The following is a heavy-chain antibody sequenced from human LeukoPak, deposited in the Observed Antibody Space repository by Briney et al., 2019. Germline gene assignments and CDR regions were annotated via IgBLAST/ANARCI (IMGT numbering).Heavy chain of an antibody. D-gene: IGHD3-22*01. CDR3: ATHASREDNYYDSSGFNWFDP. V-gene: IGHV1-24*01. CDR2: FDPEDGET. Sequence: ASVKVSCKVSGYTLTELSMHWVRQAPGKGLEWMGGFDPEDGETIYAQKFQGRVTMTEDTSTDTAYMELSSLRSEDTAVYYCATHASREDNYYDSSGFNWFDPWGQGTLVTVSS. CDR1: GYTLTELS. J-gene: IGHJ5*02.